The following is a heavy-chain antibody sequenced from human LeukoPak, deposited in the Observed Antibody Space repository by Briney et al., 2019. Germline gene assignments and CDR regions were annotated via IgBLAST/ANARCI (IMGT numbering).Heavy chain of an antibody. V-gene: IGHV4-59*06. CDR3: AQNCGGDCLDAFDI. Sequence: SETLSLTCTVSGGSISSYYWSWIRQHPGKGLEWIGYIYYSGSTYYNPSLKSRVTISVDTSKNQFSLKLSSVTAADTAVYYCAQNCGGDCLDAFDIWGQGTMVTVSS. J-gene: IGHJ3*02. D-gene: IGHD2-21*02. CDR1: GGSISSYY. CDR2: IYYSGST.